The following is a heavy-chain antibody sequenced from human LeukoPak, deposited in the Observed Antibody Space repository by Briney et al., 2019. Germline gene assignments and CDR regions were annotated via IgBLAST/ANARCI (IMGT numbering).Heavy chain of an antibody. CDR2: MNPNSGNT. J-gene: IGHJ6*03. Sequence: ASVKVSCKASGYTFTSYDINWVRQATGQGLEWMGWMNPNSGNTGYAQKFQGGVTITRNTSISTAYMELSSLRSEDTAVYYCARGHNSGSYYDFYYYYYMDVWGKGTTVTVSS. CDR1: GYTFTSYD. V-gene: IGHV1-8*01. D-gene: IGHD1-26*01. CDR3: ARGHNSGSYYDFYYYYYMDV.